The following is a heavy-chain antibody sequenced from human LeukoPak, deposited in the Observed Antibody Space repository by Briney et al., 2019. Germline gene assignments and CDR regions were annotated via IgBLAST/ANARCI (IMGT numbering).Heavy chain of an antibody. J-gene: IGHJ4*02. V-gene: IGHV4-4*07. CDR2: IYSSGSN. CDR1: GGSISSYY. D-gene: IGHD1-7*01. Sequence: SETLSPTCTVSGGSISSYYWSWVRQPAGKGLEWIGRIYSSGSNNYNPSLESRVTMSVDTSKNQFSLKLSSVTAADTAMYYCARDNELGRSFDYWGQGILVTVSS. CDR3: ARDNELGRSFDY.